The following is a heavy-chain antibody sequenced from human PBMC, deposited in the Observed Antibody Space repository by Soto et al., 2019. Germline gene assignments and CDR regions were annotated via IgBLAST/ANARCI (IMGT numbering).Heavy chain of an antibody. CDR1: GFTFSSYA. Sequence: GGSLRLSCAASGFTFSSYAMHWVRQAPGKGLEYVSAISSNGGSTYYANSVKGRFTISRDNSKNTLYLQMGSLRAEDMAVYYCARATYDWGDYYYMDVWGKGTTVTVSS. J-gene: IGHJ6*03. V-gene: IGHV3-64*01. CDR3: ARATYDWGDYYYMDV. CDR2: ISSNGGST. D-gene: IGHD3-16*01.